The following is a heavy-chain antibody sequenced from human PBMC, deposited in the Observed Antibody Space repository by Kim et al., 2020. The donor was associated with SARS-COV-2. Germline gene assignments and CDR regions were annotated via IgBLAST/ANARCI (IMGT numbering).Heavy chain of an antibody. V-gene: IGHV7-4-1*02. CDR2: INTDTGNP. CDR1: GYTFTNYA. D-gene: IGHD3-16*02. CDR3: ARVIWGSYRYTDS. J-gene: IGHJ4*02. Sequence: ASVKVSCKASGYTFTNYAISWVRQAPGQGLEWMGWINTDTGNPTYAQAFTGRFVFSVDTSVSTTYLQISSLKAEDTALYYCARVIWGSYRYTDSWGQG.